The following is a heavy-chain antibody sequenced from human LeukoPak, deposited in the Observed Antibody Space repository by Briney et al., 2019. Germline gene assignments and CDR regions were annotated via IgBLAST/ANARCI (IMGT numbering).Heavy chain of an antibody. Sequence: GGSLRLSCAASGFTVSSNYMSWVRQAPGKGLEWVSVIHSGGSTYYADSVKGRFTISRDNSKNTLYLQMNSLRAEDTAVYYCARHGSGSYYSSYYFDYWGQGTLVTVSS. V-gene: IGHV3-66*04. CDR1: GFTVSSNY. CDR3: ARHGSGSYYSSYYFDY. J-gene: IGHJ4*02. CDR2: IHSGGST. D-gene: IGHD3-10*01.